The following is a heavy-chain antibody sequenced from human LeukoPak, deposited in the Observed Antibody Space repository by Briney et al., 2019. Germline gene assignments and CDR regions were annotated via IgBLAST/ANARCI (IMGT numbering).Heavy chain of an antibody. D-gene: IGHD6-19*01. J-gene: IGHJ4*02. Sequence: PSETLSLTCTVSGGSISSYYWSWIRQPAGKGLEWIGRIYTSGSTNYNPSLKSRVTMSVDTSKNQFSLKLSSVTAADTAVYYCARESVAVASYYFDYWGQGTLVTVSS. CDR2: IYTSGST. CDR3: ARESVAVASYYFDY. V-gene: IGHV4-4*07. CDR1: GGSISSYY.